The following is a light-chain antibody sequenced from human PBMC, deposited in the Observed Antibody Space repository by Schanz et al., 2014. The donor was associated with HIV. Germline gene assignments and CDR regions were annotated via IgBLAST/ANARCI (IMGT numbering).Light chain of an antibody. CDR3: QSFDSSVSGVV. CDR2: RNN. Sequence: QSVLTQPPSASGTPGQRVTISCSGSNSNIGSNYVYWYQQLPGTAPKLLIYRNNQRPSGIPDRFSASKSGTSASLAITGLQSDDEADYYCQSFDSSVSGVVFGGGTKLTVL. CDR1: NSNIGSNY. V-gene: IGLV1-47*01. J-gene: IGLJ2*01.